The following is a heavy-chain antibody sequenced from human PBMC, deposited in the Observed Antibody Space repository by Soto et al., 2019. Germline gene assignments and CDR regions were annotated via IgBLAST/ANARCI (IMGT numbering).Heavy chain of an antibody. CDR1: GLNLNSYA. D-gene: IGHD3-3*01. CDR3: TKWGTSSYDFCSCYRIDK. V-gene: IGHV3-23*01. Sequence: PWGSLRPPWAASGLNLNSYAMSWVRQAPGKGLEGGSTISGSGGSTYNADSVKGRFTLSRDNSKNTPYSQMSCLRAEGTALDYCTKWGTSSYDFCSCYRIDKWGQGTLVTVSP. J-gene: IGHJ4*02. CDR2: ISGSGGST.